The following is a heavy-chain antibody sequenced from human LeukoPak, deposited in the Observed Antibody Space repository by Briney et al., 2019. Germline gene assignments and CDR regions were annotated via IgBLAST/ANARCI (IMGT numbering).Heavy chain of an antibody. CDR2: ISGSGGST. CDR3: AKYAGRVADYYGMDV. CDR1: GLTFSSYA. Sequence: PGGSLRLSCAASGLTFSSYAMSWVRQAPGKGLAWVSAISGSGGSTYYADSVKGRFTISRDNSKNTLYLQMNSLRAEDTAVYYCAKYAGRVADYYGMDVWGQGTTVTVSS. V-gene: IGHV3-23*01. J-gene: IGHJ6*02. D-gene: IGHD2-8*01.